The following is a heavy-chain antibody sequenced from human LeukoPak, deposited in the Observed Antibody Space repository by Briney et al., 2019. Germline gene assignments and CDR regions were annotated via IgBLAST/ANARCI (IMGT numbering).Heavy chain of an antibody. J-gene: IGHJ4*02. CDR1: GFTFSSYS. CDR3: ARGFVDGYNFDY. V-gene: IGHV3-21*01. D-gene: IGHD5-24*01. CDR2: ISSSSSYI. Sequence: DPGGSLRLSCAASGFTFSSYSMNWVRQAPGKGLEWVSSISSSSSYIYYADSVKGRFTISRDNAKNSLYLQMNSLRAEDTAVYYCARGFVDGYNFDYWGQGTLVTVSS.